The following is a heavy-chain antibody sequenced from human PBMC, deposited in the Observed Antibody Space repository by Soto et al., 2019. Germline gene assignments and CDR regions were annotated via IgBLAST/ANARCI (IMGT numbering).Heavy chain of an antibody. J-gene: IGHJ6*02. CDR3: ATDLRTSTNYNYGMDV. Sequence: EVQLLESGGGLVQPGGSLRLSCAASGFTFSTYAMSWVRQAPGKGLEWVSVISASGGSTFYADSVKGRFTVSRDNSRNTLYLQVSSLRVEDTAVYYCATDLRTSTNYNYGMDVWGQGTTVTVSS. V-gene: IGHV3-23*01. CDR2: ISASGGST. CDR1: GFTFSTYA.